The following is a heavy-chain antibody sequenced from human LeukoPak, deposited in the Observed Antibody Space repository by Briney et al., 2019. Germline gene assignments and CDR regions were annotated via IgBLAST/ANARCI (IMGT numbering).Heavy chain of an antibody. Sequence: SQTLSLTCAVSGGSISSGDYYWSWIRQPPGKGLEWIGYIYYSGSTYYNPSLKSRVTISVDTSKNQFSLKLSSVTAADTAVYYCAKADTQYYYGMDVWGQGTTVTVSS. CDR3: AKADTQYYYGMDV. J-gene: IGHJ6*02. V-gene: IGHV4-30-4*01. CDR2: IYYSGST. D-gene: IGHD5-18*01. CDR1: GGSISSGDYY.